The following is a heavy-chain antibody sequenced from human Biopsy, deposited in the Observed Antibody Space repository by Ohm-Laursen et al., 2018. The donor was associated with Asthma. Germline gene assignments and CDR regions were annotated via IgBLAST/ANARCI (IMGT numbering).Heavy chain of an antibody. D-gene: IGHD5-12*01. CDR3: ARGYSGSDRIVYYYSGLEV. Sequence: SVKVSCKASGDSFSNYAISWMRQAPGQGLEWMGGLIPVLGTPDHAQMFEGRVTITADESTSTAYMELSSLSSEDTAVYYCARGYSGSDRIVYYYSGLEVWGQGTTVTVSS. J-gene: IGHJ6*02. V-gene: IGHV1-69*13. CDR2: LIPVLGTP. CDR1: GDSFSNYA.